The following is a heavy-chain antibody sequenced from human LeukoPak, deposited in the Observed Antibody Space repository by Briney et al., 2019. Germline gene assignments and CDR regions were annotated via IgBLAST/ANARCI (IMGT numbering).Heavy chain of an antibody. CDR1: GYTFTSYG. D-gene: IGHD6-6*01. J-gene: IGHJ4*02. V-gene: IGHV1-18*01. CDR2: ISAYNGNA. CDR3: ARDLIAARPYRFDY. Sequence: EASVKVSCKASGYTFTSYGISWVRQAPGQGLEWMGWISAYNGNANYAQKLQGRVTMTTDTSTSTAYMELSSLRSEDTAVYYCARDLIAARPYRFDYWGQGTLVTVSS.